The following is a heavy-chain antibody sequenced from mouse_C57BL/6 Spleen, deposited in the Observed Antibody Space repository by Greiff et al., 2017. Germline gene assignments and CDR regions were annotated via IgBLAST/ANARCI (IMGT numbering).Heavy chain of an antibody. V-gene: IGHV1-58*01. CDR3: ARSSSYDYDGAWFAY. J-gene: IGHJ3*01. Sequence: EVKLQESGAELVRPGSSVKMSCKTSGYTLTSYGINWVKQRPGQGLEWIGYIYIGNGYTEYNEKFKGKATLTSDTSSSTAYMQLSSLTSEDSAIYFCARSSSYDYDGAWFAYWGQGTLVTVSA. CDR1: GYTLTSYG. D-gene: IGHD2-4*01. CDR2: IYIGNGYT.